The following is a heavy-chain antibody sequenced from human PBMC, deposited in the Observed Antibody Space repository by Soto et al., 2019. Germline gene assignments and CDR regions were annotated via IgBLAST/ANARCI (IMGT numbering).Heavy chain of an antibody. CDR1: GFSFSSHA. Sequence: QVQLVESGGGVVQPGRSLRLSCVASGFSFSSHAMHWGRQAPGKGLEWLAFISYDGNHKGYADSVKGRFTISRDNSKSTLFLQLNSLRSEDMAVYYFVAEYGTNEFDNWAQGTMVTVTS. CDR3: VAEYGTNEFDN. J-gene: IGHJ3*02. D-gene: IGHD1-1*01. CDR2: ISYDGNHK. V-gene: IGHV3-30-3*01.